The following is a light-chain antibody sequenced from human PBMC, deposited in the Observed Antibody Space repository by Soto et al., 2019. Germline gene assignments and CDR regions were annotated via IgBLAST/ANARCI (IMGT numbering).Light chain of an antibody. CDR2: TAS. J-gene: IGKJ4*01. CDR3: QQTNSFPLT. V-gene: IGKV1-12*01. Sequence: DIQMTQSPSSVSASVGDRVTITCRASQSISSWLAWYQQKPGKAPKLLIYTASSLQSGVSSRFSGSGSGTDFTPTISSLQPEDFATYYCQQTNSFPLTFGGGTKVEIK. CDR1: QSISSW.